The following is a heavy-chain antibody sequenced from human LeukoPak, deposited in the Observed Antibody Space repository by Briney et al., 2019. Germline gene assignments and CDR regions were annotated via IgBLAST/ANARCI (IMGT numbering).Heavy chain of an antibody. CDR3: AREKPNYDFWSGYYTSPNFDY. CDR1: GGSFSGYY. D-gene: IGHD3-3*01. J-gene: IGHJ4*02. Sequence: PSETLSLTCAVYGGSFSGYYWSWIRQPPGKGLEWIGEINHSGSTNYNPSLKSRVTISVDTSKNQFSLKLSSVTAADTAVYYCAREKPNYDFWSGYYTSPNFDYWGQGTLVTVSS. V-gene: IGHV4-34*01. CDR2: INHSGST.